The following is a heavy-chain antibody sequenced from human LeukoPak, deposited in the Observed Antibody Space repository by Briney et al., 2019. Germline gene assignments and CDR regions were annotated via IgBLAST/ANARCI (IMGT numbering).Heavy chain of an antibody. D-gene: IGHD4-17*01. CDR1: GFTFSSYS. Sequence: GGSLRLSCAASGFTFSSYSMNWVRQAPGKGLEWVSSISSSSSYIYYADSVKGRFTISRDNAKNSLYLQMNSLRAEDTAVYYCAREGYGDYRDAFDIWGQGTMVTVSS. J-gene: IGHJ3*02. CDR2: ISSSSSYI. V-gene: IGHV3-21*01. CDR3: AREGYGDYRDAFDI.